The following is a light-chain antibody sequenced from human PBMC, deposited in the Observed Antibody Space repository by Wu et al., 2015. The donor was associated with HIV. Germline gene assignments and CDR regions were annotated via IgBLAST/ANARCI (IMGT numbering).Light chain of an antibody. CDR3: LQDYSYPRIT. V-gene: IGKV1-27*01. J-gene: IGKJ5*01. CDR2: AAS. Sequence: DIQMTQSPSSLSASVGDRVTITCRASQGISNFLAWYQQKPGKPPKVLIYAASTLQSGVPSRFSGSGSGTDFTLTISSLQPEDVATYYCLQDYSYPRITFGQGTRLEIK. CDR1: QGISNF.